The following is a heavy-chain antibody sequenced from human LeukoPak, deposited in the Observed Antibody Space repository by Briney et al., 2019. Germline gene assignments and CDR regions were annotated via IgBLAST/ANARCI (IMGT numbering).Heavy chain of an antibody. CDR2: IYYSGST. J-gene: IGHJ4*02. D-gene: IGHD6-13*01. Sequence: SETLSLTCTVSGGSVSSGSYYWSWIRQPPGQGLEWIGYIYYSGSTNYNPSLKSRVTISVDTSKNQFSLKLSSVTAADTAVYYCARETSSSWYGYYFDYWGQGTLVTVSS. CDR3: ARETSSSWYGYYFDY. V-gene: IGHV4-61*01. CDR1: GGSVSSGSYY.